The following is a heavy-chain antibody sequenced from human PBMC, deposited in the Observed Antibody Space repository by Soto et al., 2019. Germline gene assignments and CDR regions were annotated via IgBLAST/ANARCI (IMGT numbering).Heavy chain of an antibody. CDR1: GGSISSYY. Sequence: SETLSLTCTVSGGSISSYYWSWIRQPPGKGLEWIGYIYYSGSTSYNPTLKSRVTISVDTSKNQFSLKLSSVTAADTAVYYCARHSDSSGYYTLDYWGQGTLVTVSS. CDR2: IYYSGST. J-gene: IGHJ4*02. CDR3: ARHSDSSGYYTLDY. D-gene: IGHD3-22*01. V-gene: IGHV4-59*08.